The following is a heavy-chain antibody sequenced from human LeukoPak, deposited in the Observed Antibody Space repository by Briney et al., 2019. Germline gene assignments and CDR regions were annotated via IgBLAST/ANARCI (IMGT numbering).Heavy chain of an antibody. CDR3: ARVAKERVGGVYYFDY. D-gene: IGHD1-1*01. V-gene: IGHV3-13*01. CDR2: IGTAGDT. J-gene: IGHJ4*02. CDR1: GFTFSSYG. Sequence: GGSLRLSCGASGFTFSSYGMSWVRQAPGKGLEWVSAIGTAGDTYYTGSVKGRFTISRENAKNSLYLQMNSLRAGDTAVYYCARVAKERVGGVYYFDYWGQGTLVTVSS.